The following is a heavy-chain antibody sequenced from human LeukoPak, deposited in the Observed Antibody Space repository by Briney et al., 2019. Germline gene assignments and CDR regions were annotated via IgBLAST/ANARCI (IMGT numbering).Heavy chain of an antibody. CDR1: GGSISSYY. CDR3: AREGWNYLDY. Sequence: SETLSLTCTVSGGSISSYYWSWIRQPPGKGLKWIGYIYYSGSTNYNPSLKSRVTISVDTSKNQFSLKLSSVTAADTAVYYCAREGWNYLDYWGQGTLVTVSS. J-gene: IGHJ4*02. CDR2: IYYSGST. D-gene: IGHD6-19*01. V-gene: IGHV4-59*01.